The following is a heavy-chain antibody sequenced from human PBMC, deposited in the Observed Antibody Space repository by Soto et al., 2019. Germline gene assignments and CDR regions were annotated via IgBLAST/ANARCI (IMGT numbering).Heavy chain of an antibody. V-gene: IGHV1-69*13. D-gene: IGHD3-3*01. Sequence: SVKVSCKASGGTFSSYAISWVRQAPGQGLEWMGGIIPIFGTANYAQKFQGRVTITADESTSTAYMELSSLRSEDTAVYYCARVGTYYDFWSGYYPVGGMDVWGQGTTVTVSS. CDR2: IIPIFGTA. CDR3: ARVGTYYDFWSGYYPVGGMDV. CDR1: GGTFSSYA. J-gene: IGHJ6*02.